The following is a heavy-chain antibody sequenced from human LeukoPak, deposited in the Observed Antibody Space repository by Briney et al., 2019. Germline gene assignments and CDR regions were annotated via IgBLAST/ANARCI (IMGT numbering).Heavy chain of an antibody. Sequence: SETLSLTCTVSGGSISSSDSYWAWVRQPPGKGLEWIGSICFSRTTYYNPSLKSRVTMSIDTSKNHFSLKVASVTAADPAVYYCGRHFPETGRDEQPLEYWGQGSLFTVSS. CDR2: ICFSRTT. CDR1: GGSISSSDSY. V-gene: IGHV4-39*01. J-gene: IGHJ4*02. D-gene: IGHD3-10*01. CDR3: GRHFPETGRDEQPLEY.